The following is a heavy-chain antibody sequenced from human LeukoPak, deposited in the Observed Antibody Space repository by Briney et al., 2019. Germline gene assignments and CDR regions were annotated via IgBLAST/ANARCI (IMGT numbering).Heavy chain of an antibody. CDR3: ARGGSSGWWAFDI. CDR1: GFTFSSYS. D-gene: IGHD6-19*01. J-gene: IGHJ3*02. V-gene: IGHV3-21*01. Sequence: GGSLRLSCAASGFTFSSYSMNWVRQAPGEGLGWVSSISSSSSYIYYADSVKGRFTISRDNAKNSLYLQMNSLRAEDTAVYYCARGGSSGWWAFDIWGQGTMVTVSS. CDR2: ISSSSSYI.